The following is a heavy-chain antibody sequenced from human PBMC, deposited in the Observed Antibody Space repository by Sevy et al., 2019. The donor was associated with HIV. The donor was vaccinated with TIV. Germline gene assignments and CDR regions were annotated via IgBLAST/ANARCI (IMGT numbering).Heavy chain of an antibody. Sequence: GGSLRLSCTVSEFIFSNFAMHWVRQAPGKGLEWVAVTSDDGSHKYYADSVKGRFTVSRDNSRNILSLEMSSLRRDDTAVYYCARGENDDEFFQYWGQGTLVTVSS. V-gene: IGHV3-30*04. CDR2: TSDDGSHK. D-gene: IGHD1-26*01. CDR3: ARGENDDEFFQY. CDR1: EFIFSNFA. J-gene: IGHJ1*01.